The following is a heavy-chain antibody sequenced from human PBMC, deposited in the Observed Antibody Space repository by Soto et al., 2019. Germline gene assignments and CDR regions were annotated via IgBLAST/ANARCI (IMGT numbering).Heavy chain of an antibody. CDR2: INPDGSAK. V-gene: IGHV3-7*01. J-gene: IGHJ4*02. CDR1: GFTFRTSW. Sequence: GGSLRLSCAASGFTFRTSWTDWVRQTPGKGLEWVANINPDGSAKNYVDSVKGRFTIFRDNAQNSLFLQMNTLRPEDSAIYYCARVAYWGPGTQVTVSS. CDR3: ARVAY.